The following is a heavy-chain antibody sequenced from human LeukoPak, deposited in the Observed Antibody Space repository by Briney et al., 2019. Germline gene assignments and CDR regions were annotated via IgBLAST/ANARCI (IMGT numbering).Heavy chain of an antibody. CDR1: GFTFDDYA. Sequence: GRSLRLSCAASGFTFDDYAMHWVRHAPGKGLEWVSGISWNSGSIGYADSVKGRFTISRDNAKNSLYLQMNSLRAEDTALYYCAKDHRGAFDIWGQGTMVTVSS. D-gene: IGHD3-10*01. J-gene: IGHJ3*02. V-gene: IGHV3-9*01. CDR2: ISWNSGSI. CDR3: AKDHRGAFDI.